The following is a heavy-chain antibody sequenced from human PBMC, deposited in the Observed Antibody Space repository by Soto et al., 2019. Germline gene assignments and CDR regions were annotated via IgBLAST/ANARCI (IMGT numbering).Heavy chain of an antibody. CDR2: ISGSGVSK. J-gene: IGHJ4*02. CDR1: GFIFSSSD. Sequence: LRLSCVVSGFIFSSSDMNWVRQAPGKGLEWVSTISGSGVSKYYADSVKGRFTISRDNSNNTVSLQMNSLRAEDAAVYYCAKDRSPGATTWNVYWGQGTLVTVSS. V-gene: IGHV3-23*01. D-gene: IGHD1-26*01. CDR3: AKDRSPGATTWNVY.